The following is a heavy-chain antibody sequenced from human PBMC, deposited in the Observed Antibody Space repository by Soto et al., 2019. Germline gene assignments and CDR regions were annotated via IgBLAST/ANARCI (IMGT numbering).Heavy chain of an antibody. Sequence: QVQLVQSGAEVKEPGASVKVSCKASGYTFTNSLIYWLRQAPGQGLEWMGWIKVGKGDTSYSQKFQGRVTFTGDTSATTAYMELSSLRSEDTALYHCARTFILDYWGQGTLVTVSS. CDR1: GYTFTNSL. V-gene: IGHV1-3*01. D-gene: IGHD3-9*01. CDR2: IKVGKGDT. J-gene: IGHJ4*02. CDR3: ARTFILDY.